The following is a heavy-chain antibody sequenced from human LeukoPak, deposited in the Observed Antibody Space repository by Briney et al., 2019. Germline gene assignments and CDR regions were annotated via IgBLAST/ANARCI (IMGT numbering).Heavy chain of an antibody. J-gene: IGHJ2*01. CDR2: FYYTGNS. CDR1: GGSISGTTYS. D-gene: IGHD2-21*01. CDR3: ARRIVADYWYFDF. V-gene: IGHV4-39*01. Sequence: PSETLSLTCTVSGGSISGTTYSWGWGWLRQAPGKGLERNGNFYYTGNSYYNPSLKSRVTISVDMSKNQFSLKLSAVTAADTAVYYCARRIVADYWYFDFWGRGTLVTVSS.